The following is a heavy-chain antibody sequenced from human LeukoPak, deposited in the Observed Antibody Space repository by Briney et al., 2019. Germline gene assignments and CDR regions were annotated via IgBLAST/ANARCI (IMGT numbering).Heavy chain of an antibody. CDR3: ARSEYYYGSGSYLVDY. CDR1: GYSFTSYW. D-gene: IGHD3-10*01. J-gene: IGHJ4*02. CDR2: IYPGDSDT. Sequence: GESLEISCKGSGYSFTSYWIGWVRQMPGKGLEWMGIIYPGDSDTRYSPSFQGQVTISADKSISTAYLQWSSLKASDTAMYYCARSEYYYGSGSYLVDYWGQGTLVTVSS. V-gene: IGHV5-51*01.